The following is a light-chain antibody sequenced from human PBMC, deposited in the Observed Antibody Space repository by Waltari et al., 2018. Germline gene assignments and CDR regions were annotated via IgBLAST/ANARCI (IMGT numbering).Light chain of an antibody. Sequence: QLVLTQSPSASASLGASVTLTCPLDSGNSNNIVAWLQRRPEKGPRYLTKVNRDGSHTKGDDIPDRFSGSSSGPERYLTISSLQSEDEADYYCQTGGHGTWVFGGGTKLTVV. CDR2: VNRDGSH. J-gene: IGLJ3*02. CDR1: SGNSNNI. V-gene: IGLV4-69*01. CDR3: QTGGHGTWV.